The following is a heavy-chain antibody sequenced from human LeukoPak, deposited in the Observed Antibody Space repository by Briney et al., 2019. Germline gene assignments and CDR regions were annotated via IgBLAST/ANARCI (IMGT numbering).Heavy chain of an antibody. Sequence: GGSLRLSCVASGFTFSNSALSWVRQAPGKGLEWVSGISGSGNNTYYTDTVKGRFTISRDNSKNTLYLQMNSLRAEDTAVYYCAKDRQIYGDYDYWGQGTLVTVSS. V-gene: IGHV3-23*01. CDR2: ISGSGNNT. CDR3: AKDRQIYGDYDY. J-gene: IGHJ4*02. CDR1: GFTFSNSA. D-gene: IGHD4-17*01.